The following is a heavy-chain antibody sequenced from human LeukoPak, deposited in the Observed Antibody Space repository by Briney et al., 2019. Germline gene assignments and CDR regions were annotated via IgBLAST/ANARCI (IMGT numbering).Heavy chain of an antibody. CDR1: GYTFTGYY. CDR3: ARTSAYCGGDCYSSTLSY. D-gene: IGHD2-21*02. V-gene: IGHV1-46*01. Sequence: ASVKVSCKASGYTFTGYYMHWVRQAPGQGLEWMGIINPSGDTTSYAQKFQGRVTMTRDTSTSTVYMELSSLRSEDTAVYYCARTSAYCGGDCYSSTLSYWGQGTLVTVSS. CDR2: INPSGDTT. J-gene: IGHJ4*02.